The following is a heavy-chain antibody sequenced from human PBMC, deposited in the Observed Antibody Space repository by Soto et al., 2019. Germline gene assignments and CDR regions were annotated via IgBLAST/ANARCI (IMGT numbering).Heavy chain of an antibody. J-gene: IGHJ4*02. V-gene: IGHV3-23*01. CDR1: GFTASSYA. Sequence: GGTLRLSCAASGFTASSYAMSWVRQAPGKGLEWVSAISGSGGSTYYADSVKGRFTISRDNSKNTLYLQMNSLRAEDTAVYYCAKGTGYSSGWYADWGQGTLVTVS. D-gene: IGHD6-19*01. CDR2: ISGSGGST. CDR3: AKGTGYSSGWYAD.